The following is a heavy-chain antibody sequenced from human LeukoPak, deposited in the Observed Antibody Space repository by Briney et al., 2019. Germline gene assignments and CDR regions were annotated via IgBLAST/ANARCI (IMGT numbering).Heavy chain of an antibody. Sequence: GGALRLSCAASGFTFSDYYMSWIRQAPGKGLEWGSYISNSGSTIYYADSVKGQFFISRDNAKISLYLQMNSLRAEDTAVYYCARAPKFRLVGVPKGPFDPWGQGTLVTVSS. CDR3: ARAPKFRLVGVPKGPFDP. D-gene: IGHD1-26*01. CDR2: ISNSGSTI. V-gene: IGHV3-11*01. CDR1: GFTFSDYY. J-gene: IGHJ5*02.